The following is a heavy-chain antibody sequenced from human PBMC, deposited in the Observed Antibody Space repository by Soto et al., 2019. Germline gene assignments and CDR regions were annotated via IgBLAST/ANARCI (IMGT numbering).Heavy chain of an antibody. J-gene: IGHJ4*02. CDR1: GGSVSSGSYY. Sequence: SETLSLTCTVSGGSVSSGSYYWSWIRQPPGKGLEWIGYIYYSGSTNYNPSPKSRVTISVDTSKNQFSLKLSSVTAADTAVYYCARALTAMVYFDYWGQGTLVTVSS. V-gene: IGHV4-61*01. CDR3: ARALTAMVYFDY. CDR2: IYYSGST. D-gene: IGHD5-18*01.